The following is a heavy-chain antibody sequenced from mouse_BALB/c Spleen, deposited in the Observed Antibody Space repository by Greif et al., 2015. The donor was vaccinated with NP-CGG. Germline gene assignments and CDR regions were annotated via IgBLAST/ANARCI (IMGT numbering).Heavy chain of an antibody. J-gene: IGHJ2*01. CDR3: ARKGGSSFDY. CDR2: INPSTGYT. D-gene: IGHD1-1*01. Sequence: VQLQQSGAELAKPGASVKMSCKASGYTFTSYWMHWVKQRPGQGLEWIGYINPSTGYTEYNQKFKDKATLTADKSSSADYMQLSSLTSEDSAVYYCARKGGSSFDYWGQGTTLTVSS. V-gene: IGHV1-7*01. CDR1: GYTFTSYW.